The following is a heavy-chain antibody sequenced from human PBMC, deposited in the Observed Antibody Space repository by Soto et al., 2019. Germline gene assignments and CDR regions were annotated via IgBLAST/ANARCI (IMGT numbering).Heavy chain of an antibody. CDR1: GGSFSGYY. CDR2: INHSGST. J-gene: IGHJ6*02. D-gene: IGHD3-10*01. Sequence: SETLSLTCAVYGGSFSGYYWSWIRQPPGKGLEWIGEINHSGSTNYNPSLKSRVTISVDTSKNQFSLKLSSVTAADTAVYYCARGYYYGSGSYLPPDVWGQGTTVTVSS. CDR3: ARGYYYGSGSYLPPDV. V-gene: IGHV4-34*01.